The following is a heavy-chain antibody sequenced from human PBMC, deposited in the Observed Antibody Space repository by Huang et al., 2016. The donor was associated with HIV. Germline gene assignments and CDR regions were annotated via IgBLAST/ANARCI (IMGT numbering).Heavy chain of an antibody. J-gene: IGHJ4*02. V-gene: IGHV3-30-3*01. CDR1: EFTFSDYA. D-gene: IGHD3-16*01. Sequence: QVHLVESGGGVVQPGRSLRLSCAASEFTFSDYAIHWVRQATGKGLEVVAMISYDGNHKYYADSVKGRFTISRDNSKNTLYLQMNSLRPEDTAVFYCARDHGGFSLDYWGQGTLVTVSS. CDR3: ARDHGGFSLDY. CDR2: ISYDGNHK.